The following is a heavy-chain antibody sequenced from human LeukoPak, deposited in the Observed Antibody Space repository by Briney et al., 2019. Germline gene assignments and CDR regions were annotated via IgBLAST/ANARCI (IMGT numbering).Heavy chain of an antibody. V-gene: IGHV3-9*01. D-gene: IGHD6-6*01. J-gene: IGHJ6*02. CDR3: AKDQRGSSYYYYYGMDV. CDR2: ISWNSGSI. CDR1: GFTFYDYA. Sequence: GGSLRLSCAASGFTFYDYAMHWVRHAPGKGLEWVSGISWNSGSIGYADSVKGRFTISRDNAKNSLYLQMNSLRAEDTALYYCAKDQRGSSYYYYYGMDVWGQGTTVTVSS.